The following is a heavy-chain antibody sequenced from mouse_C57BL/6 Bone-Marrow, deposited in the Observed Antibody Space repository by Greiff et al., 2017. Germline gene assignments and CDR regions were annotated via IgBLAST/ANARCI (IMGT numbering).Heavy chain of an antibody. Sequence: DVHLVESEGGLVQPGSSMKLSCTASGFTFSDYYMAWVRQVPEKGLEWVANINYDGSSTYYLDSLKSRFIISRDNAKNILYLQMSSLKSEDTATYYCARDYYGPGYYFDYWGQGTTLTVSS. CDR1: GFTFSDYY. CDR2: INYDGSST. D-gene: IGHD1-2*01. J-gene: IGHJ2*01. CDR3: ARDYYGPGYYFDY. V-gene: IGHV5-16*01.